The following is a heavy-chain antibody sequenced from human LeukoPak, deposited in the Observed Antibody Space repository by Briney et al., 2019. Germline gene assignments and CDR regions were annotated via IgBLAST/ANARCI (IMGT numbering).Heavy chain of an antibody. CDR2: IYYSGST. CDR3: ARAETCSSGLLGD. V-gene: IGHV4-39*01. CDR1: GGSISSSSYY. J-gene: IGHJ4*02. Sequence: PSETLSLTCTVSGGSISSSSYYWGWIRQPPGKGLEWIGSIYYSGSTYYNPSLKSRVTISVDTSKNQFSLNLSSVTAADTAVYYCARAETCSSGLLGDWGQGTLVTVSS. D-gene: IGHD6-19*01.